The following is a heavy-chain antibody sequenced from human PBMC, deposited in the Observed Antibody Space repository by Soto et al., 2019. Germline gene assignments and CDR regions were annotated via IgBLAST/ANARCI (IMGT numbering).Heavy chain of an antibody. D-gene: IGHD5-12*01. J-gene: IGHJ4*02. CDR3: ARGYSGYDSRDY. CDR2: ISSSGSTI. Sequence: GGSLRLSCAASGFTFSSYGMNWVRQAPGKGLEWVSYISSSGSTIYYADSVKGRFTISRDNAKNSLYLQMNSLRAEDTAVYYCARGYSGYDSRDYWGQGTLVTVSS. CDR1: GFTFSSYG. V-gene: IGHV3-48*03.